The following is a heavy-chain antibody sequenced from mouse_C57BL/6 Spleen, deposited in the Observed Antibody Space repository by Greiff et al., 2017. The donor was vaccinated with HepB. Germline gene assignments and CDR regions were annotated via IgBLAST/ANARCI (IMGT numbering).Heavy chain of an antibody. CDR1: GFTFSSYA. J-gene: IGHJ2*01. V-gene: IGHV5-4*01. CDR2: ISDGGSYT. D-gene: IGHD1-1*01. Sequence: EVHLVESGGGLVKPGGSLKLSCAASGFTFSSYAMSWVRQTPEKRLEWVATISDGGSYTYYPDNVKGRFTISRDNAKNNLYLQMSHLKSEDTAMYYCARDKVAPRYFDYWGQGTTLTVSS. CDR3: ARDKVAPRYFDY.